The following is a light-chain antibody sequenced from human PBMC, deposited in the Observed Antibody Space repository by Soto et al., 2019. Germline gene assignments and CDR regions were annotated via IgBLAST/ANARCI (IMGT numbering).Light chain of an antibody. CDR1: QSVSSSY. CDR2: GAS. Sequence: EIVLTQSPGTLSLSPGERATLSCRASQSVSSSYLAWYQQKPGQAPRLLIYGASSRATAIPDRFSGRGSGTDFCLTISRLEPEDSAVYYCQQYGSSPLFTFGPGTKVDIK. CDR3: QQYGSSPLFT. V-gene: IGKV3-20*01. J-gene: IGKJ3*01.